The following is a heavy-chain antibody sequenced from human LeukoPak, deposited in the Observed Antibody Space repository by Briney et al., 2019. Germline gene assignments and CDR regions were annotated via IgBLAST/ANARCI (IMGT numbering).Heavy chain of an antibody. J-gene: IGHJ4*02. CDR3: AKDASKGPDSSGSSDY. D-gene: IGHD3-22*01. CDR2: IRSNGKNE. V-gene: IGHV3-30*02. Sequence: GGSLRLSCAASGFTSSSYGIHWVRQAPGKGLEGVTFIRSNGKNEYFAESVKGRFTSSRDNFKNMVYLQMNSLRDEDTAVYYCAKDASKGPDSSGSSDYWGQGTLVTVSS. CDR1: GFTSSSYG.